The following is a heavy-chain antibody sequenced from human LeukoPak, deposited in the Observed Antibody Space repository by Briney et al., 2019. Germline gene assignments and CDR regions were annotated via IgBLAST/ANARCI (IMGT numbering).Heavy chain of an antibody. V-gene: IGHV3-23*01. CDR3: ANSRGHGSGNL. D-gene: IGHD3-10*01. CDR2: ISGSGDRT. J-gene: IGHJ5*02. Sequence: PGGSLRLSCAASGFTFSSYSMSWVRQAPGKGLEWVSGISGSGDRTYYADAVKGRFTISRDNSKNTVYLQMDSLRAEDTAVYYCANSRGHGSGNLWGRGTLVTVSS. CDR1: GFTFSSYS.